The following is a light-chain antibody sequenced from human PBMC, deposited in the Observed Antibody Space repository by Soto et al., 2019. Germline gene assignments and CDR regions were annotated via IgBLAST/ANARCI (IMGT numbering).Light chain of an antibody. CDR2: GAS. CDR3: QQYHVWLT. Sequence: EIVMTQSPATLSVSPGERATLSCRAGQSVSNNVAWYQQKPGQPPRLLIYGASTRASGIPARFSGSGSGTEFTLTISSLQSDDLAVYYCQQYHVWLTFGGGTKVEIK. V-gene: IGKV3-15*01. CDR1: QSVSNN. J-gene: IGKJ4*01.